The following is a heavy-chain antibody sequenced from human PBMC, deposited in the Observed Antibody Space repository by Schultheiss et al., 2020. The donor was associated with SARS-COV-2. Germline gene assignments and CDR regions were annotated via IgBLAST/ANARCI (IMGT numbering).Heavy chain of an antibody. CDR1: GFTFSSYS. D-gene: IGHD6-13*01. CDR3: ARVTASGYSSSWPDY. V-gene: IGHV3-48*01. CDR2: ITSSSSTT. Sequence: GGSLRLSCAASGFTFSSYSMNWVRQAPGKGLEWISYITSSSSTTYSADSVKGRFTISRDNSKNTLYLQMNSLRAEDTAVYYCARVTASGYSSSWPDYWGQGTLVTVSS. J-gene: IGHJ4*02.